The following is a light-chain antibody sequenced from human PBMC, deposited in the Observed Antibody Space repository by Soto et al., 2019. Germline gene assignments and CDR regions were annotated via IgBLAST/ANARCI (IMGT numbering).Light chain of an antibody. CDR1: QSISSW. CDR3: QQYGSSPRT. Sequence: TQSPSTLSASVGDRVTITCRASQSISSWLAWYQQKPGQAPRLLIYGESSRATGIPDRFSGSGSGTDFTLTISRLEPEDFAVYYCQQYGSSPRTFGQGTKVEIK. V-gene: IGKV3-20*01. J-gene: IGKJ1*01. CDR2: GES.